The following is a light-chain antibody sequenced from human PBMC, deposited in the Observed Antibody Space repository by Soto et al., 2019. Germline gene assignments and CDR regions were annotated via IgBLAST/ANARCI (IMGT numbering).Light chain of an antibody. CDR2: DAS. Sequence: AIQLTQSPSSLSASVGDRVTITCRASQGISSALAWYQQKPGKAPKLLIYDASSLESGVPSRFSGSGSGTVFPLTISSRQTEDFATYYCKQFNSSPIFGGGTRVEIK. CDR1: QGISSA. J-gene: IGKJ4*01. V-gene: IGKV1-13*02. CDR3: KQFNSSPI.